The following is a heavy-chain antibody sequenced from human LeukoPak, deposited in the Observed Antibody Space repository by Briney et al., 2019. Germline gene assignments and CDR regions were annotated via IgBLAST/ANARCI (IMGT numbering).Heavy chain of an antibody. Sequence: GGSLRLSCAASGFTFSSYAMSWVRQAPGKGLEWVSALSDSGGSTYYADSVKGRFTISRDNSKNTLYLQMNSLRAEDTAVYYCARDQGYDFWSGYYNYYYYYGMDVWGQGTTVTVSS. CDR2: LSDSGGST. V-gene: IGHV3-23*01. CDR1: GFTFSSYA. J-gene: IGHJ6*02. CDR3: ARDQGYDFWSGYYNYYYYYGMDV. D-gene: IGHD3-3*01.